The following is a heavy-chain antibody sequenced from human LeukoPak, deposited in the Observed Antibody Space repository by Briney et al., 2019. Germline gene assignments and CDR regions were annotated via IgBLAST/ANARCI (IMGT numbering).Heavy chain of an antibody. Sequence: ASVKVSCKASGYTFTSYDINWVRQATGQGLEWMGWMNPNSGNTGYAQKFQGRVTMTRNTSISTAYMELSSLRSEDTAVYYCARHYYGSGSYWDRFDYWGQGTLVTVSS. J-gene: IGHJ4*02. CDR2: MNPNSGNT. CDR3: ARHYYGSGSYWDRFDY. V-gene: IGHV1-8*01. CDR1: GYTFTSYD. D-gene: IGHD3-10*01.